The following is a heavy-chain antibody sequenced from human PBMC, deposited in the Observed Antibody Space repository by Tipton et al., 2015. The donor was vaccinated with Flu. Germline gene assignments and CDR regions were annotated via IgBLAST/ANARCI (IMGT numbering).Heavy chain of an antibody. V-gene: IGHV4-38-2*01. CDR2: IYHSGST. J-gene: IGHJ5*02. Sequence: QVQLVQSGAEVKPSETLSLTCAVSGYPISSGYYWGWIRQPPGKGLEWIGSIYHSGSTYYNPSLKSRVTISVDTSKNQFSLKLSSVTAADTAVYYCARRYCSGGSCVTGWFDPWGQGTLVTVSS. D-gene: IGHD2-15*01. CDR3: ARRYCSGGSCVTGWFDP. CDR1: GYPISSGYY.